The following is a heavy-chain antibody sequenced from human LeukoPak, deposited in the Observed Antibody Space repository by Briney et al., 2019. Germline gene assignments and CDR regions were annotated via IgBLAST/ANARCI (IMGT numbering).Heavy chain of an antibody. V-gene: IGHV3-30*04. D-gene: IGHD6-19*01. CDR3: ARGGFIAVAGTGY. CDR2: ISYDGSNK. CDR1: GFTFSSYA. J-gene: IGHJ4*02. Sequence: GRSLRLSCAASGFTFSSYAMHWVRQAPGKGLEWVAVISYDGSNKYYADSVKGRFTISRDNSKNTLYLQMNSLRAEDTAVYYCARGGFIAVAGTGYWGQGTLVTASS.